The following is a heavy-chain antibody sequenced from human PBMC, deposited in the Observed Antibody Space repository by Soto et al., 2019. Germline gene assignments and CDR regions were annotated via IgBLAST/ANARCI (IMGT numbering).Heavy chain of an antibody. CDR2: IYHSGST. D-gene: IGHD3-22*01. CDR3: ARINXDYYDSSGYSRWFDP. CDR1: IASISSGGYS. V-gene: IGHV4-30-2*01. Sequence: SETLPLTFAVSIASISSGGYSWCWIRQPPGKGLEWIGYIYHSGSTYYNPSLKSRVTISVDRYKNQFSLKLSSVTAADTAVYYCARINXDYYDSSGYSRWFDPWGQGTLVTISS. J-gene: IGHJ5*02.